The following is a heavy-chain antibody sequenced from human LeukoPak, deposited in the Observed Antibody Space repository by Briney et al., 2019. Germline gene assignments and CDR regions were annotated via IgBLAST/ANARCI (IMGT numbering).Heavy chain of an antibody. Sequence: SETLSLTCSVSGESFIGYFWTWLRQPPGKGLEWIGDINHIGRTRDNPSLKTRVSISVDTSTNQFSLTLTSVTAADTAVYYCARDLGVMVRAFDIWGQGTMVTVSS. D-gene: IGHD5-18*01. CDR2: INHIGRT. V-gene: IGHV4-34*01. CDR3: ARDLGVMVRAFDI. CDR1: GESFIGYF. J-gene: IGHJ3*02.